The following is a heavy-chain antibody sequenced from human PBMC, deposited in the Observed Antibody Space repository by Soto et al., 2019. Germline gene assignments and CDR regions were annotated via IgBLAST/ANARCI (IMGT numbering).Heavy chain of an antibody. CDR1: GGSFSSYA. J-gene: IGHJ5*02. Sequence: QVQLVQSGAEVRKPGSSVKVSCEASGGSFSSYAINWVRQAPGEGLEWIGGLIPIIDTTNYAQEFQGRVTISAGGSPDTAYMELSSLRSEDTAVYYCAGGVWDCSGGAGSGWVDTWGQGTLVTVSS. V-gene: IGHV1-69*01. CDR3: AGGVWDCSGGAGSGWVDT. D-gene: IGHD2-15*01. CDR2: LIPIIDTT.